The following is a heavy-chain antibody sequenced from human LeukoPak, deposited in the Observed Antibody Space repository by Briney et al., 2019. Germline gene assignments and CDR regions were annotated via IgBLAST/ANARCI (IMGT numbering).Heavy chain of an antibody. CDR1: GFTFSSYG. Sequence: PGGSLRLSCAASGFTFSSYGMHWVRQAPGKGLEWVAFIRYDGSNKYYADSVKGRFTISRDNSKNMLYLQMNSLRAEDTAVYSCASGRSRGLLDDYWGQGTLVTVSS. D-gene: IGHD3-22*01. V-gene: IGHV3-30*02. J-gene: IGHJ4*02. CDR2: IRYDGSNK. CDR3: ASGRSRGLLDDY.